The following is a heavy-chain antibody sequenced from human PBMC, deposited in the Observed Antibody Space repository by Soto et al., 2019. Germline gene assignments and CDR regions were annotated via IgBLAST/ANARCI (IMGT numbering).Heavy chain of an antibody. CDR1: GYTFTGYY. Sequence: WASVKVSCKASGYTFTGYYMHWVRQAPGQGLEWMGWINPNSGGTNYAQKFQGWVTMTRDTSISTAYMELSRLRSDDTAVYYCARDATSIAARPMLYYYYYMDVWGKGTTVTVSS. D-gene: IGHD6-6*01. V-gene: IGHV1-2*04. J-gene: IGHJ6*03. CDR3: ARDATSIAARPMLYYYYYMDV. CDR2: INPNSGGT.